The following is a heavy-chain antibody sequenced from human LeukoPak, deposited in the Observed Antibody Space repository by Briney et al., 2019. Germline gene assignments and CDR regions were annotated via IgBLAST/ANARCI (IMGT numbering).Heavy chain of an antibody. Sequence: SVKVSCRASVGTFSSYAISWVRQAPGQGLEWMGGIIPIFGTANYAQKFQGRVTITADESTSTAYMELSSLRSEDTAVYYCARVGELGMRGRWGQGTLVTVSS. V-gene: IGHV1-69*13. CDR1: VGTFSSYA. J-gene: IGHJ4*02. CDR3: ARVGELGMRGR. CDR2: IIPIFGTA. D-gene: IGHD7-27*01.